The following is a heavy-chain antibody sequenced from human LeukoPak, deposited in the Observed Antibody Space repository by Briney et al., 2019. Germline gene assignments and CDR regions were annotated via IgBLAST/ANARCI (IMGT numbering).Heavy chain of an antibody. CDR1: GGTFSSYA. V-gene: IGHV1-69*05. CDR2: IIPIFGTA. CDR3: ASTPSDIVVVPAALEGGFDP. D-gene: IGHD2-2*01. J-gene: IGHJ5*02. Sequence: SVKVSCKASGGTFSSYAISWVRQAPGQGLEWMGGIIPIFGTANYAQKFQGRVTITTDESTSTAYMELSSLRSEDTAVYYCASTPSDIVVVPAALEGGFDPWGQGTLVTVSS.